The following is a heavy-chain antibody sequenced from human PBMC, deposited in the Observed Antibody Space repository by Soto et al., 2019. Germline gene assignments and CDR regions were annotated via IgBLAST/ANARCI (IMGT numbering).Heavy chain of an antibody. CDR1: GFTFGSYG. CDR3: ARDLGYRSGRHMDC. Sequence: PGGSLRLSCAASGFTFGSYGMHRVRQAPGKGLEWVAVIWSDGYDKYYADSVKGRFTISRDNSKNILYLQVNSLRAGDTAIYYCARDLGYRSGRHMDCWGQGTLVTVSS. J-gene: IGHJ4*02. D-gene: IGHD6-19*01. CDR2: IWSDGYDK. V-gene: IGHV3-33*01.